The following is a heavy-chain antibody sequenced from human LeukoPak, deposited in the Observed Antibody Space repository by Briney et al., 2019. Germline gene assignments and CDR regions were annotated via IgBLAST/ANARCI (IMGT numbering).Heavy chain of an antibody. CDR1: GGSISSYY. CDR3: TRGSGWYYY. Sequence: SETLSLTCTVSGGSISSYYWSWIRQPPGKGLEWIGYVHYSGSTNYNPSLKSRLTISVGTSKNQFSLKLSSVTAADTAVYYCTRGSGWYYYWGQGTLVTVSS. D-gene: IGHD6-19*01. CDR2: VHYSGST. J-gene: IGHJ4*02. V-gene: IGHV4-59*01.